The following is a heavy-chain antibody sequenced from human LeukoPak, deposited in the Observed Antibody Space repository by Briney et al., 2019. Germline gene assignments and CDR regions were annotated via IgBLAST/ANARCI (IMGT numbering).Heavy chain of an antibody. D-gene: IGHD7-27*01. CDR1: GFTFSSYS. Sequence: PGGSLRLSCAASGFTFSSYSMNWVRQAPGKGLKWVSYISSSSSTIYYADSVKGRFTISRDNAKNSLYLQMNSLRAEDTAVYYCARDLGGEETPFDYWGQGTLVTVSS. J-gene: IGHJ4*02. V-gene: IGHV3-48*04. CDR2: ISSSSSTI. CDR3: ARDLGGEETPFDY.